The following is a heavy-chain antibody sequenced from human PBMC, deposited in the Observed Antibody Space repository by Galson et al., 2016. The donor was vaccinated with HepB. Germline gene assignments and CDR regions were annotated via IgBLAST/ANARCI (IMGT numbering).Heavy chain of an antibody. CDR1: GFTFSNAW. CDR2: IKSNIDGGTT. V-gene: IGHV3-15*01. D-gene: IGHD3/OR15-3a*01. Sequence: SLRLSCAASGFTFSNAWMNWVRQAPGKGLEWVGRIKSNIDGGTTDYAAPVKGRFTISRDDSKSTLYLQMNSLKTEDTGVYYCSTGGLRSVLIDYWGQGTLVTVSS. J-gene: IGHJ4*02. CDR3: STGGLRSVLIDY.